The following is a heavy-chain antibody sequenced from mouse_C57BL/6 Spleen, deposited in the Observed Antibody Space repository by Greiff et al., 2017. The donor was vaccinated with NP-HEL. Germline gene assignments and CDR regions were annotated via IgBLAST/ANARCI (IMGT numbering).Heavy chain of an antibody. CDR2: INPNNGGT. Sequence: VQLQQSGPELVKPGASVKISCKASGYTFTDYYMNWVKQSHGKSLEWIGDINPNNGGTSYNQKFKGKATLTVDKSSSTAYMELRSLTSEDSAVYYCARDWVKAYWGQGTLVTVSA. CDR3: ARDWVKAY. D-gene: IGHD2-2*01. V-gene: IGHV1-26*01. J-gene: IGHJ3*01. CDR1: GYTFTDYY.